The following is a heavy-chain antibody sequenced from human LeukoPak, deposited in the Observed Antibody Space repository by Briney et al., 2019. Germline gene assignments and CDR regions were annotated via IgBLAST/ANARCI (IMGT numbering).Heavy chain of an antibody. J-gene: IGHJ6*03. CDR3: AREVPYKSSGYAPRGRYYYYYMDV. D-gene: IGHD3-22*01. Sequence: SETLSLTCAVYGGSFSGYYWSWIRQPLGKGLEWIGEINHSGSTNYNPSLKSRVTISVDTSKNQFSLKLSSVTAADTAVYYCAREVPYKSSGYAPRGRYYYYYMDVWGKGTTVTVSS. V-gene: IGHV4-34*01. CDR2: INHSGST. CDR1: GGSFSGYY.